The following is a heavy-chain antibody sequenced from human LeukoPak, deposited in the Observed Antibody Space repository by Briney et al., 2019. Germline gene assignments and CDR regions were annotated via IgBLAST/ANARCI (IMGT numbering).Heavy chain of an antibody. CDR1: GGSISSGGYS. CDR2: IYHSGST. D-gene: IGHD2-15*01. Sequence: SETLSLTCAVSGGSISSGGYSWSWIRQPPGKGLEWIGYIYHSGSTYYNPSLKSRVTISVDTSKNQFSLKLSSVTAADTSVYYCARQQLYCSGGSCYFVDKPYYFDYWGQGILVTVSS. V-gene: IGHV4-30-2*03. CDR3: ARQQLYCSGGSCYFVDKPYYFDY. J-gene: IGHJ4*02.